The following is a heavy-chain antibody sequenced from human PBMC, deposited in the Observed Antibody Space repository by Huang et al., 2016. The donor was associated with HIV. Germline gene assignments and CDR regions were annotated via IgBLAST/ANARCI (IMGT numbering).Heavy chain of an antibody. D-gene: IGHD3-3*01. CDR3: AKDLTYTFGRHFDY. Sequence: QVQLVESGGGVVQPGGSLGLSCTGSGFTFGGFGMHWVRQAPGKGLEWVAFIRYDGNNYYYADSVRGRFTISRDNSKDTLYLQMNRLRPDDSAVYYCAKDLTYTFGRHFDYWGRGTLVTVSS. V-gene: IGHV3-30*02. CDR2: IRYDGNNY. CDR1: GFTFGGFG. J-gene: IGHJ4*02.